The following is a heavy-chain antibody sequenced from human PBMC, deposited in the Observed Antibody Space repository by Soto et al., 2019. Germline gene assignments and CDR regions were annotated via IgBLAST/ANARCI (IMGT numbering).Heavy chain of an antibody. V-gene: IGHV1-69*13. Sequence: SVKVSCKASGVTFSSYAISWVRQAPGQGLEWMGGIIPIFGTANYAQKFQGRVTITADESTSTAYMELSSLRSEDTAVYYCARDLIPGVAIEDYYYYGMDAWGQGTTVTVSS. CDR2: IIPIFGTA. D-gene: IGHD3-3*01. CDR3: ARDLIPGVAIEDYYYYGMDA. CDR1: GVTFSSYA. J-gene: IGHJ6*02.